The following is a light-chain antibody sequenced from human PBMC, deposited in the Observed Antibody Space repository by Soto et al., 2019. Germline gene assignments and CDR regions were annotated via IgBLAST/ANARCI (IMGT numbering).Light chain of an antibody. CDR1: QGISSY. V-gene: IGKV1-9*01. Sequence: DIQMTQSPSSVSASVGDSSTITCRASQGISSYLGWYQQKPGKAPNLLIYAASTLQSGVPSRFSGGGSGTDFTLTISSLQPEDFATYYCQQVYVYPSTFGGGTKVDIK. J-gene: IGKJ4*01. CDR3: QQVYVYPST. CDR2: AAS.